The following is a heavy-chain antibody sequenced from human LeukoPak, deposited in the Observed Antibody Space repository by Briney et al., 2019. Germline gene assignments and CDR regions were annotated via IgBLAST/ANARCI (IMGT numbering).Heavy chain of an antibody. J-gene: IGHJ4*02. CDR1: GGSISSSSYY. Sequence: SETLSLTCTVSGGSISSSSYYWGWIRQPPGKGLEWIGSIYHSGSTYYNPSLKSRVTISVDTSKNQFSLKLSSVTAADTAVYYCATTSYYYDSPDYWGQGTLVTVSS. V-gene: IGHV4-39*01. CDR3: ATTSYYYDSPDY. CDR2: IYHSGST. D-gene: IGHD3-22*01.